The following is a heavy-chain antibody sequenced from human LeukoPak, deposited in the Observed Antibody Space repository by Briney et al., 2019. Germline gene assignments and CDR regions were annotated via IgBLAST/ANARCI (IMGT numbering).Heavy chain of an antibody. J-gene: IGHJ4*02. V-gene: IGHV3-30*03. Sequence: TGGSLRLSWAAAGFTFSSYGMHWVRQAPGKGLGWVAVISYDGSNKYYEDSVKGRFTISRDNSKNTLYLQMNSLRAEDTAVYYCATLVAYCGGDCSAWGQGTLVTVSS. CDR1: GFTFSSYG. CDR3: ATLVAYCGGDCSA. CDR2: ISYDGSNK. D-gene: IGHD2-21*02.